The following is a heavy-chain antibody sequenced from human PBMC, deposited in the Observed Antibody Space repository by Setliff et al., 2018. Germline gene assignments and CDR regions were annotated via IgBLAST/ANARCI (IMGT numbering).Heavy chain of an antibody. V-gene: IGHV4-34*01. CDR2: INSSGDT. J-gene: IGHJ1*01. D-gene: IGHD3-22*01. CDR3: AKAKGHLGYYRLVLNYFRH. Sequence: PSETLSLTCAVYGGSFQGYYWSGIRQSPERGLEWIGEINSSGDTNYNPSLERRVTMSIDPSKNQFSLTLTSVRAADTAVYFCAKAKGHLGYYRLVLNYFRHWGQGTPVTVSS. CDR1: GGSFQGYY.